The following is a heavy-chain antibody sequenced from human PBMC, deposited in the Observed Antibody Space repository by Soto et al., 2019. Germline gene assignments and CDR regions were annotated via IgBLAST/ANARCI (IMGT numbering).Heavy chain of an antibody. CDR1: GYAFTTYG. CDR3: ASGRYGDY. CDR2: ISAHNGNT. D-gene: IGHD1-26*01. V-gene: IGHV1-18*01. Sequence: QVHLVQSGAEVKKPGASVKVSCQGSGYAFTTYGITWVRQAPGQGLEWMGWISAHNGNTNYALKRQGKLTVNRATTTGTIDMGLRSLGYADTALYYWASGRYGDYLGQGALVTVSS. J-gene: IGHJ4*02.